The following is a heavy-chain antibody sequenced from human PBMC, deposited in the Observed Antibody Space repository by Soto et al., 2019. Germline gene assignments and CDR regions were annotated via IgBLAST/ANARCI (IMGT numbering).Heavy chain of an antibody. V-gene: IGHV3-21*01. Sequence: EVQLVESGGGLVKPGESLRLSCTVSGFALSSYAMTWVRQAPGKGLEWLASISSSSNFKYYGDSVKGRFIISRDNAKNSLYLQMNSLGVEDTGMCFCATEEFEVDYWGQGTLVTVSS. CDR2: ISSSSNFK. CDR1: GFALSSYA. D-gene: IGHD3-10*01. J-gene: IGHJ4*02. CDR3: ATEEFEVDY.